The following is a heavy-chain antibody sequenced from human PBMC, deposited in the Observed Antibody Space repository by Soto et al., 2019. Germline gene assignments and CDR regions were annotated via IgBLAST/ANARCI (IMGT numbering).Heavy chain of an antibody. CDR3: VRSGDNYNLLDY. CDR1: GFTRGDHY. V-gene: IGHV3-11*06. Sequence: GGLLRLSCAAAGFTRGDHYMSWIRQAPGKGLEWIGYSSNSGSFTRYADSVKGRFSISRDNAKNSLYLQINSLRGDDTAIYYCVRSGDNYNLLDYWGQGTPVTVSS. D-gene: IGHD1-1*01. J-gene: IGHJ4*02. CDR2: SSNSGSFT.